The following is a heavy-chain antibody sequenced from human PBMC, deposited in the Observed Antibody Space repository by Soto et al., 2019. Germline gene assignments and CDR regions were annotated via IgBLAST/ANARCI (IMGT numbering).Heavy chain of an antibody. CDR1: GGSFSGYY. CDR2: INHSGST. J-gene: IGHJ6*02. V-gene: IGHV4-34*01. D-gene: IGHD3-9*01. CDR3: ARGLLFYDILTGYRYYYGMDV. Sequence: PSETLSLTCAVYGGSFSGYYWSWIRQPPGKGLEWIGEINHSGSTNYNPSLKSRVTISVDTSKNQFSLKLSSVTAADTAVYYCARGLLFYDILTGYRYYYGMDVWGQGTTVTAP.